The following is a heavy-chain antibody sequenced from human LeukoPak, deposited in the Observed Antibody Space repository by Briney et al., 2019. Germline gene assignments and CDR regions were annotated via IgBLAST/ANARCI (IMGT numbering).Heavy chain of an antibody. CDR3: AKSTYNWNGPADY. Sequence: GGSLRLSCAASGFTFSSYGMHWVRQAPGKGLEWVAVISYDGSNKYYADSVKGRFTISRDNSKNTLYLQMNSLRAEDTAVYYCAKSTYNWNGPADYWGQGTLVTVSS. V-gene: IGHV3-30*18. CDR2: ISYDGSNK. CDR1: GFTFSSYG. J-gene: IGHJ4*02. D-gene: IGHD1-20*01.